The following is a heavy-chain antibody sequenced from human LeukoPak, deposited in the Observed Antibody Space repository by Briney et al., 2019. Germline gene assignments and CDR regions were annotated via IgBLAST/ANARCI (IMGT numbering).Heavy chain of an antibody. V-gene: IGHV3-66*02. D-gene: IGHD6-19*01. CDR1: VFTVSSNY. CDR2: IYSGGST. Sequence: GGSLRLSCAASVFTVSSNYMSWVRQAPGKGLEWVSVIYSGGSTYYADSAKGRFTISRDNSKKTMYLQMNSLRAEDTAVYYCASRKRPYSSGWYYFGYWGQGTLVTVSS. J-gene: IGHJ4*02. CDR3: ASRKRPYSSGWYYFGY.